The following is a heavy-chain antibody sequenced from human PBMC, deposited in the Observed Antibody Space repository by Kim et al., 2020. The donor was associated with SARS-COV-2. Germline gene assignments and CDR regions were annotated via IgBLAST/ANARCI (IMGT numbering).Heavy chain of an antibody. CDR1: GFTFSSYS. CDR3: VLNFWAGVDY. Sequence: GGSLRLSCAASGFTFSSYSMNWVRQAPGKGLEWISSIYSSIYYADSVKGRFTIPRDNAKKSVYLHMDSLRVEDTAVYYCVLNFWAGVDYWGQGTLVTVSS. D-gene: IGHD6-19*01. J-gene: IGHJ4*02. V-gene: IGHV3-21*04. CDR2: IYSSI.